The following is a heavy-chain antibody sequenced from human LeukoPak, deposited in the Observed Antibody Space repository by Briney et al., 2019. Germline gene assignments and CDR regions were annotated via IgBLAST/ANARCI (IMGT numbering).Heavy chain of an antibody. CDR2: IRTSGGVV. Sequence: GGSLRLSCAASGFTFTSYTMNWVRQAPGEGLEWISYIRTSGGVVSYTDSVRGRLTISTDSAKNSLYLQMNSLRDDDTAVYYCVRDQFYAFDVWGQGTMVTVSS. J-gene: IGHJ3*01. CDR1: GFTFTSYT. V-gene: IGHV3-48*02. CDR3: VRDQFYAFDV.